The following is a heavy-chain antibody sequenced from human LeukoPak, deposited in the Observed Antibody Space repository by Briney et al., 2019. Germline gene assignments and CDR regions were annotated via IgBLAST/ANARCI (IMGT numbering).Heavy chain of an antibody. CDR3: ARRRPYSYGSGSRKSALKQYYMDV. CDR2: IYHFWST. CDR1: GRSLRNYY. D-gene: IGHD3-10*01. V-gene: IGHV4-59*07. J-gene: IGHJ6*03. Sequence: PSDTLSLTCTLSGRSLRNYYWSWLRQPPAKGVEWMGYIYHFWSTHYKPCLKRRDTIPIDTPKHQLSLNQRSVSAAHTPVCYCARRRPYSYGSGSRKSALKQYYMDVWGKGTKVTVSS.